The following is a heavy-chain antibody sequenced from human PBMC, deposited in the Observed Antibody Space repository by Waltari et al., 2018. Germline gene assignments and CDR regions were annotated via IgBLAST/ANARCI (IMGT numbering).Heavy chain of an antibody. CDR1: GGSISSYY. V-gene: IGHV4-59*01. J-gene: IGHJ3*02. CDR3: ARDRYCSGGSCYGGGGAFDI. D-gene: IGHD2-15*01. Sequence: QVQLQESGPGLVKPSEPLSLTCTVSGGSISSYYWSWIRPPPGKGLEWIGYIYSSGTTNNNPSLKSRVTISVDTSKNQFSLKLSSVTAADTAVYYCARDRYCSGGSCYGGGGAFDIWGQGTMVTVSS. CDR2: IYSSGTT.